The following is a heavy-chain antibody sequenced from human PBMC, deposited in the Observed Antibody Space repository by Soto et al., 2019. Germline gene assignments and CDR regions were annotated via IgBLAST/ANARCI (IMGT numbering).Heavy chain of an antibody. CDR1: GGSFSPNY. CDR3: ARATVTLNLYY. D-gene: IGHD4-17*01. J-gene: IGHJ4*02. CDR2: IYFSGSK. V-gene: IGHV4-59*01. Sequence: SETLSLTCTVSGGSFSPNYWSWIRQPPGKGLEWIGYIYFSGSKNYNPSLKSRVTISGDTSKNQFSLKLNSVTTADTAVYYCARATVTLNLYYWGQGTLVTVSS.